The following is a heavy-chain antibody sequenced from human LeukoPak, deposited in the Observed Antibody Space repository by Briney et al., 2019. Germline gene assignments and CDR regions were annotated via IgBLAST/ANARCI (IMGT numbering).Heavy chain of an antibody. J-gene: IGHJ4*02. D-gene: IGHD4-17*01. CDR1: GGSISSGDYY. Sequence: SETLSLTCTVSGGSISSGDYYWSWIRQPPGKGLEWIGYIYYSGSTYYNPSLKSRVTISVDTSENQFSLKLSSVTAADTAVYYCARGRNDYGDYQPLLGYYFDYWGQGTLVTVSS. V-gene: IGHV4-30-4*01. CDR2: IYYSGST. CDR3: ARGRNDYGDYQPLLGYYFDY.